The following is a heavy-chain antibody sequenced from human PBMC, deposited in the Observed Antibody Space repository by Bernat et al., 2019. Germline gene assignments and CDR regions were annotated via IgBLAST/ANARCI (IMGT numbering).Heavy chain of an antibody. J-gene: IGHJ4*02. CDR1: GFTFSSYA. Sequence: EVQLLESGGGLVQPGGSLRLSCAASGFTFSSYAMSWVRQAPGKGLEWGSTISGSGGITDYADSVKGRFTISRDKSKNTLYLQMNSLRAEDTALYYCANRDYNFWSGYFHWGQGTLVTVSS. V-gene: IGHV3-23*01. CDR3: ANRDYNFWSGYFH. D-gene: IGHD3-3*01. CDR2: ISGSGGIT.